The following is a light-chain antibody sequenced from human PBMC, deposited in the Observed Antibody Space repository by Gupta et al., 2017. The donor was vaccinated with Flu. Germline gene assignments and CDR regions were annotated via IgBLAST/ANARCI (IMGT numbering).Light chain of an antibody. Sequence: DIQMTQSPFILSAFVGDRVTITCRARQSISSWLSWYQEKPVTSPKLLIYGASRLEGGVPSRFSGSGSGTEFTLTISILQPDDFETYYCQHDSSCPLTFGGGTKVEIK. CDR2: GAS. CDR3: QHDSSCPLT. CDR1: QSISSW. V-gene: IGKV1-5*03. J-gene: IGKJ4*01.